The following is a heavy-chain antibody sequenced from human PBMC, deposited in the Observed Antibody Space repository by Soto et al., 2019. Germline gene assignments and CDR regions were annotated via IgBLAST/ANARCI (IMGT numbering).Heavy chain of an antibody. CDR3: ARDTADDIVTGYHDAAFDI. D-gene: IGHD3-9*01. CDR1: GGTFSSYT. J-gene: IGHJ3*02. CDR2: IIPILGIA. V-gene: IGHV1-69*08. Sequence: QVQLVQSGAEVKKPGSSVKVSCKDSGGTFSSYTISWVRQAPGQGLEGMGRIIPILGIANYAQKFQGRVTITADQSTSTGYIELSRLRSEDTAVYYCARDTADDIVTGYHDAAFDIWGQRTMFNVSS.